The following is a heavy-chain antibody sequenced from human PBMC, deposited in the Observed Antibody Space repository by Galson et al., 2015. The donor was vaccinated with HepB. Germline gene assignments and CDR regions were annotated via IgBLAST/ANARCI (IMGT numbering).Heavy chain of an antibody. J-gene: IGHJ4*02. CDR3: ARGGGSSGYYPDY. CDR2: INPNSGGT. D-gene: IGHD3-22*01. V-gene: IGHV1-2*06. CDR1: GYTFTGYY. Sequence: SVKVSCKASGYTFTGYYMHWVRQAPGQGLEWMGRINPNSGGTNYAQKFQGRVTMTRDTSISTAYMELSRLRSDDTAVYYCARGGGSSGYYPDYWGQGTLVTVSS.